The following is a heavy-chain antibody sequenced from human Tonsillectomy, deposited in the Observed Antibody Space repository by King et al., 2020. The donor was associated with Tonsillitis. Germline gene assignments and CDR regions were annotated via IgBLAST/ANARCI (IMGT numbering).Heavy chain of an antibody. CDR2: IRSKAYGETT. CDR3: TRGRIVVVPAAIPSWFDP. V-gene: IGHV3-49*03. D-gene: IGHD2-2*01. CDR1: GFTFGDYA. Sequence: VQLVESGGGLVQPGRSLRLSCTASGFTFGDYAMSWFRQAPGKGLEWVGFIRSKAYGETTEYAASVKGRFTISRDDSKSIAYLQMNSLKTEDTAVYYCTRGRIVVVPAAIPSWFDPWGQGTLVTVSS. J-gene: IGHJ5*02.